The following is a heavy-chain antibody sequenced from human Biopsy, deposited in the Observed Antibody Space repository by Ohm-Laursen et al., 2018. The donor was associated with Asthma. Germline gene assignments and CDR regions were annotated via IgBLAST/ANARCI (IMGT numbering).Heavy chain of an antibody. V-gene: IGHV4-30-4*02. J-gene: IGHJ5*02. D-gene: IGHD6-19*01. CDR1: SASIKTDDHY. CDR3: ARASVAASSNWFDP. Sequence: SDTLSLTCIVSSASIKTDDHYWSWLRQPPGKGLEWFGFIHYSGSTSYNPSLKGGVTISVDTSKNQFSLKLSSVTAADTAVYYRARASVAASSNWFDPWGQGTLVTVSS. CDR2: IHYSGST.